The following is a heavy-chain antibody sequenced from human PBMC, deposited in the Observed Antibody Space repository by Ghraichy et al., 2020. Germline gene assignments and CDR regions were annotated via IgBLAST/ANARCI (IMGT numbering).Heavy chain of an antibody. Sequence: ASVKVSCKASGYSLTSYYIHWVRQAPGQGLEWMGIINPSGGSTSYAQKFQGRVTMTRDTSTSTVYMELSSLRSEDTAVYYCARGASSVVPAAISYYYYAMDVWGQGTTVTVSS. J-gene: IGHJ6*02. CDR2: INPSGGST. D-gene: IGHD2-2*01. CDR3: ARGASSVVPAAISYYYYAMDV. CDR1: GYSLTSYY. V-gene: IGHV1-46*01.